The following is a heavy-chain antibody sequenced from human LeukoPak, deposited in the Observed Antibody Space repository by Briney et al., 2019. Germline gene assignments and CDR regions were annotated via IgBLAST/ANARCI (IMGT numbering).Heavy chain of an antibody. CDR3: ARDRPDTTSPTTVGRFDP. CDR2: IYSTGTT. V-gene: IGHV4-31*03. D-gene: IGHD1-26*01. J-gene: IGHJ5*02. Sequence: SETLSLTCSVSGDSISSGGYYWHWIRQHPEKGLEWIGYIYSTGTTYYNPSLTSRLTMSLDTSKNQFSLKVTSVTAADTAVYFCARDRPDTTSPTTVGRFDPWGQGTLVAVSS. CDR1: GDSISSGGYY.